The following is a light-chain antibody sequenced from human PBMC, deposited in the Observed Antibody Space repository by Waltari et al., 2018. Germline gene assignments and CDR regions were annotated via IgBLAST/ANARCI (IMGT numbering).Light chain of an antibody. CDR3: QMYRSLPAT. CDR1: QSVGRS. Sequence: EIVLTQSPGTLSLSPGERVTLSCRASQSVGRSLAWYQQKPGQAPRLLIYEATSRATGIPDRFSGSGSGTYFSLTISRLEPEDFAVYYCQMYRSLPATFGQGTKVEIK. V-gene: IGKV3-20*01. CDR2: EAT. J-gene: IGKJ1*01.